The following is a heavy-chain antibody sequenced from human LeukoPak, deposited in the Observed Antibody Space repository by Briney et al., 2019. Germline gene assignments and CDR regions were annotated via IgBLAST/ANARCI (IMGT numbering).Heavy chain of an antibody. J-gene: IGHJ3*01. Sequence: PSETLSLTCTVSGGSISSNSYYWGWIRQPPGKGLEWIGYIYNSGSTSYNPSLKSRVTISVDTSKNHFSLKLSSVTAADTAVYYCSRRWIGGAVVVDATPGAFDFWGQGTMVTVSS. CDR1: GGSISSNSYY. D-gene: IGHD2-15*01. V-gene: IGHV4-39*02. CDR2: IYNSGST. CDR3: SRRWIGGAVVVDATPGAFDF.